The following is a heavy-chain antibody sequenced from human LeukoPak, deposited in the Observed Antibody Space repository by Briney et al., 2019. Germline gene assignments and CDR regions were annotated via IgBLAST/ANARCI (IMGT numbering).Heavy chain of an antibody. V-gene: IGHV3-30*18. Sequence: GGSLRLSCATSGFTFSSYGMHWVRQAPGKGLQWVAVISFDGTNTVYLDSVKGRFTISRDNSKNTLYLQMNSLTSEDTATYYCAKEKGWELLRSYIDFWGQGTLVTVYS. CDR1: GFTFSSYG. J-gene: IGHJ4*02. D-gene: IGHD1-26*01. CDR2: ISFDGTNT. CDR3: AKEKGWELLRSYIDF.